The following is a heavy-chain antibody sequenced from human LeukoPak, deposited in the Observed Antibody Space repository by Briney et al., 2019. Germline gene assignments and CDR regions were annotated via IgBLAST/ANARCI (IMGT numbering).Heavy chain of an antibody. CDR2: IYYSGST. CDR3: ARGYCTSTSCSSFDY. Sequence: SETLSLTCTVSGGSINTYYWSWIRQPPGKGLEWIGYIYYSGSTNYNPSLKSRVAISVDTSKNQFSLRLSSVTAADTAVYYCARGYCTSTSCSSFDYWGQGTLVTVSS. J-gene: IGHJ4*02. CDR1: GGSINTYY. V-gene: IGHV4-59*12. D-gene: IGHD2-2*01.